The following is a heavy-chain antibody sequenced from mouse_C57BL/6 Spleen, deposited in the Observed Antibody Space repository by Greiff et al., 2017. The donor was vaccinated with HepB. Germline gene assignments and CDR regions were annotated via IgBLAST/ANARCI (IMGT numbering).Heavy chain of an antibody. Sequence: EVKLMESGGGLVKPGGSLKLSCAASGFTFSDYGMHWVRQAPEKGLEWVAYISSGSSTIYYADTVKGRFTISRDNAKNTLFLQMTSLRSEDTAMYYCARTITTVVAPYWYFDVWGTGTTVTVSS. V-gene: IGHV5-17*01. D-gene: IGHD1-1*01. CDR2: ISSGSSTI. CDR1: GFTFSDYG. J-gene: IGHJ1*03. CDR3: ARTITTVVAPYWYFDV.